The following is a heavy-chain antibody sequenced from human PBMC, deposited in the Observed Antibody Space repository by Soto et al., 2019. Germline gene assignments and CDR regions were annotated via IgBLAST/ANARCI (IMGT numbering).Heavy chain of an antibody. CDR3: ARDFSDSSGWYGN. V-gene: IGHV3-21*01. Sequence: GGSLRLSCAASGFTFSSYSMNWVRQAPGKGLEWVSSISSSSSYIYYADSVKGRFTISRDNAKNSLYLQMNSLRAEDTAVYYCARDFSDSSGWYGNWGQGTLVTVSS. D-gene: IGHD6-19*01. CDR2: ISSSSSYI. CDR1: GFTFSSYS. J-gene: IGHJ4*02.